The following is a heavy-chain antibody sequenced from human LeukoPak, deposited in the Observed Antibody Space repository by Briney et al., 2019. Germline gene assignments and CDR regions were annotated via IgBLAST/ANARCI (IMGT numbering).Heavy chain of an antibody. CDR1: GGSISSSSYY. V-gene: IGHV4-61*01. D-gene: IGHD6-13*01. CDR2: IYYSGST. CDR3: ARGFYSSFDH. Sequence: SETLSLTCTVSGGSISSSSYYWSWIRQPPGKGLEWIGYIYYSGSTNYNPSLKSRVTISVDTSKNQFSLKLSSVTAADTAVYYCARGFYSSFDHWGQGTLVTVSS. J-gene: IGHJ4*02.